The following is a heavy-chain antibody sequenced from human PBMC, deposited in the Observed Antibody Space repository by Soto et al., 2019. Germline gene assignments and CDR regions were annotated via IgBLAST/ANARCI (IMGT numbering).Heavy chain of an antibody. CDR2: IYYTGST. CDR3: ARISGSGHLGWFDP. J-gene: IGHJ5*02. Sequence: AESLSLTCSISSGSISSYYWTFIRHPPGKGLEWIGNIYYTGSTNYSPSLKSRVTISIDTSKNQFSLQPTSVTAADTAVYYCARISGSGHLGWFDPWGQGSLVTVSS. CDR1: SGSISSYY. D-gene: IGHD3-10*01. V-gene: IGHV4-59*01.